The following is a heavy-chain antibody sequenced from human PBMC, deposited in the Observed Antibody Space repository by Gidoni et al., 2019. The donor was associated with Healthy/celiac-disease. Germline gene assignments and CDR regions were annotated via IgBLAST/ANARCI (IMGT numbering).Heavy chain of an antibody. V-gene: IGHV4-34*01. CDR1: RGSFSGYY. J-gene: IGHJ4*02. D-gene: IGHD3-3*01. Sequence: QLPLQQWGAGLLKPSEPLSLTCAFSRGSFSGYYWSWIRQPPGKGLEWIGEINHSGSTNYNPSLKSRVTISVDTSKNQFSLKLSSVTAADTAVYYCARGDFWSGYPGYWGQGTLVTVSS. CDR2: INHSGST. CDR3: ARGDFWSGYPGY.